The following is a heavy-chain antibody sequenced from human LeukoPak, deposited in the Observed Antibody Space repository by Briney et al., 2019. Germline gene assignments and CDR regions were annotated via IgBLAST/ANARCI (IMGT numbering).Heavy chain of an antibody. Sequence: GASVRVSCKVSGDIITELAIHWVRQAPGKGLEWMGGFDPEDGETTYAQKFQGRVSMTEDTSTDTAYMEVSSLESDDTAVYYCVAARIDWGRNWFDPWGQATLVTVSS. D-gene: IGHD3-9*01. V-gene: IGHV1-24*01. CDR3: VAARIDWGRNWFDP. CDR2: FDPEDGET. J-gene: IGHJ5*02. CDR1: GDIITELA.